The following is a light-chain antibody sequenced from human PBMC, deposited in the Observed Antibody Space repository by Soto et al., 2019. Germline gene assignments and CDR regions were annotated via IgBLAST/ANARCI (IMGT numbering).Light chain of an antibody. CDR2: AAS. CDR3: QQCLRIPLT. J-gene: IGKJ4*01. V-gene: IGKV1-39*01. Sequence: DIQMTQSPSSLSASVGDRVTITCRASQSISSYLHWYQQKPGKAPQLLIYAASTLQSGVPSTFSGSGSGTDFTLTISSLQPEDVATYFCQQCLRIPLTFGGGTKVEIK. CDR1: QSISSY.